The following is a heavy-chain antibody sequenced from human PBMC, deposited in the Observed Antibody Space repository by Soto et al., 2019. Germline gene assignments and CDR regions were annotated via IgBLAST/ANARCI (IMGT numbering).Heavy chain of an antibody. CDR3: ARRSTVTYDY. Sequence: SETLSLTCTVSGGSLTSNSYYWGWIRQPPGKGLEWIGSFYYSQSTYFNPSLKSRITISVETSKNQYSLKLSAVTAADTAVYYCARRSTVTYDYWGQGILVTVSS. CDR1: GGSLTSNSYY. V-gene: IGHV4-39*01. J-gene: IGHJ4*02. D-gene: IGHD4-17*01. CDR2: FYYSQST.